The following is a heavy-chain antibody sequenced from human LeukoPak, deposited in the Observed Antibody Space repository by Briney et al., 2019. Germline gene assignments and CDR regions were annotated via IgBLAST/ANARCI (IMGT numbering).Heavy chain of an antibody. CDR2: MNPNSGNT. D-gene: IGHD2-2*01. J-gene: IGHJ4*02. CDR3: ASGEPAATRYYFDY. Sequence: GASVKVSCKASGYTFTSYDINWVRQATGQGLEWMGWMNPNSGNTGYAQKFQGRVTMTRNTSISTAYMEPSSLRSEDTAVYYCASGEPAATRYYFDYWGQGTLVTVSS. CDR1: GYTFTSYD. V-gene: IGHV1-8*01.